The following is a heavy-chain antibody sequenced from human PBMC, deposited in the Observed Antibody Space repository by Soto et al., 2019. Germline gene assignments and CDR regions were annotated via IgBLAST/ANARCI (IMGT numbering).Heavy chain of an antibody. V-gene: IGHV1-2*04. CDR1: RYTFAGYY. Sequence: GASVKVSCKASRYTFAGYYVHWVRQAPGQGLEWMGWINPNSGGTNYAQKFQGWVTMTRDTSISTAYMELSRLRSDDTAVYYCARVGTANTAMATNYYGMDVWG. CDR3: ARVGTANTAMATNYYGMDV. J-gene: IGHJ6*02. CDR2: INPNSGGT. D-gene: IGHD5-18*01.